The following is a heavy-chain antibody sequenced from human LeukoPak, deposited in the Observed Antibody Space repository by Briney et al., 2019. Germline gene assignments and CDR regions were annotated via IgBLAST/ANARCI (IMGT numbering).Heavy chain of an antibody. J-gene: IGHJ4*02. V-gene: IGHV3-23*01. CDR2: ISGSGGST. Sequence: GGSLRLSCAASGFTFNNYAMSWVREAPGKGLEWVSAISGSGGSTFYADSVKGRFTISRDSSKNTLLLQLNSLRAEDTAVYYCAKETELTVSALFDHWGQGTLVTVSS. CDR3: AKETELTVSALFDH. CDR1: GFTFNNYA. D-gene: IGHD2-21*02.